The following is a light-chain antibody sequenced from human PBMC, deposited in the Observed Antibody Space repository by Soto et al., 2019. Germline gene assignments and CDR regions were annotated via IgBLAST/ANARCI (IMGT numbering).Light chain of an antibody. V-gene: IGLV2-14*01. Sequence: QAVLTQPASVSGSLGQSITISCTATNSDVGDYNFVSWFQQHPGRAPKVMIYEVTKRPSDISDRFSGSKSGNTASLTISGLQAEDQATDYCSSYSATTRWIFGGGTKLTVL. CDR3: SSYSATTRWI. J-gene: IGLJ3*02. CDR1: NSDVGDYNF. CDR2: EVT.